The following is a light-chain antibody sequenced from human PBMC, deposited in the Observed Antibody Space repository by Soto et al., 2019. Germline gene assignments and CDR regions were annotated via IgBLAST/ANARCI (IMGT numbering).Light chain of an antibody. CDR1: DIASKS. CDR3: QVWDSSSDHYV. CDR2: DDN. V-gene: IGLV3-21*02. Sequence: SYELNQPPSGSLAPGQTARISCGGNDIASKSVHWSQQKPGQAPVLVVYDDNDRPSGIPERFSGSNSGDTATLTISRVEAGDEADYYCQVWDSSSDHYVFGSGTKVTVL. J-gene: IGLJ1*01.